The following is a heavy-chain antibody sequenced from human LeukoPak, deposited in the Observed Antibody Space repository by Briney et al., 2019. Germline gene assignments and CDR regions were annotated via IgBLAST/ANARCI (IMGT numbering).Heavy chain of an antibody. CDR2: INHSGST. CDR1: GFTFSSYS. D-gene: IGHD4-11*01. J-gene: IGHJ6*03. V-gene: IGHV4-34*01. CDR3: ARGNLWDYRRNYYYMDV. Sequence: GSLRLSCAASGFTFSSYSMNWVRQPPGKGLEWIGEINHSGSTNYNPSLKSRVTTSVDTSKKQFSLRLSSMTAADTAVYYCARGNLWDYRRNYYYMDVWGKGTTVTVSS.